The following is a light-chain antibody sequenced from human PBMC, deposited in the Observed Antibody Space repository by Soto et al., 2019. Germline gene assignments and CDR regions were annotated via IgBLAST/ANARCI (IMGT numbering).Light chain of an antibody. CDR3: QQYNKWIT. CDR2: AAS. CDR1: QSVRSN. V-gene: IGKV3-15*01. Sequence: ILMTQSQAKLSLSPWERATLSFRASQSVRSNLAWYQQKSGQAPRLLIYAASTRATGIPARFSASGSETEFTLTISSLQSEDFAVYYCQQYNKWITFGQGTRLEIK. J-gene: IGKJ5*01.